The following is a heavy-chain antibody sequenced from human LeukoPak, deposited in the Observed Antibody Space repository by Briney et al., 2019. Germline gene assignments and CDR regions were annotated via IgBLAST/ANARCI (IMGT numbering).Heavy chain of an antibody. Sequence: GGSLRLSCAASGFTFSSYGMHWVRQAPGKGLEWVAVISYDGSNKYYADSVKGRFTISRDNAKNSLYLQMNSLRAEDTAVYYCARVTMVRGVISHFDYWGQGTLVTVSS. CDR1: GFTFSSYG. CDR3: ARVTMVRGVISHFDY. D-gene: IGHD3-10*01. V-gene: IGHV3-30*03. J-gene: IGHJ4*02. CDR2: ISYDGSNK.